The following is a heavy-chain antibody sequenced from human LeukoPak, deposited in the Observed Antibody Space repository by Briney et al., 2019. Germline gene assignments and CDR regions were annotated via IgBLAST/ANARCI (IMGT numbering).Heavy chain of an antibody. CDR3: ARQYSSGWQYFDC. CDR1: GVSISSGSYY. CDR2: IYYSGST. J-gene: IGHJ4*02. V-gene: IGHV4-39*01. D-gene: IGHD6-19*01. Sequence: SETLSLTCTVSGVSISSGSYYWGWIHQPPGKGLEWIGTIYYSGSTYYNPSLNSRVTISVDTSKNQFSLKLSSVTAADTAVYYCARQYSSGWQYFDCWGQGTLVTVSS.